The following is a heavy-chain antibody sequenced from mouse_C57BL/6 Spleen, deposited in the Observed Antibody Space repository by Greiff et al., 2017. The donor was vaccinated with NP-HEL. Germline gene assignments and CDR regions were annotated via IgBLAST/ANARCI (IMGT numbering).Heavy chain of an antibody. Sequence: EVKLMESGGGLVQPGGSMKLSCVASGFTFSNYWMNWVRQSPEKGLEWVAQIRLKSDNYATHYAESVKGRFTISRDDSKSSVYLQMNNLRAEDTGIYYCTAGTEFAYWGQGTLVTVSA. CDR3: TAGTEFAY. V-gene: IGHV6-3*01. J-gene: IGHJ3*01. CDR2: IRLKSDNYAT. D-gene: IGHD2-14*01. CDR1: GFTFSNYW.